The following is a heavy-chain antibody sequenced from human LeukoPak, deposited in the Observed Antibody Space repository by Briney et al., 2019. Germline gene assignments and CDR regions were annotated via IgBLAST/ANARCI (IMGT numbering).Heavy chain of an antibody. J-gene: IGHJ5*02. CDR2: FDPEDGET. V-gene: IGHV1-24*01. D-gene: IGHD3-9*01. CDR1: GYTLTELS. CDR3: ATFDSFDQQNWFDP. Sequence: ASVKVSCKVSGYTLTELSMHWVRQAPGKGLEWMGGFDPEDGETIYAQKFQGRVTMTEDTSTDTAYMELSSLRSEDTAVHYCATFDSFDQQNWFDPWGQGTLVTVSS.